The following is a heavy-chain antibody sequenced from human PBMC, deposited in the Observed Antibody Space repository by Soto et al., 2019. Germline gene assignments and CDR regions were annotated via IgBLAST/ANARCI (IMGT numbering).Heavy chain of an antibody. Sequence: SETLSLTCAVYGGSFSGYYWSWIRQPPGKGLEWIGEINHSGSTNYNPSLKSRVTISVDTSKNQFSLKLSSVTAADTAVYYCARGGEVVVTATSAFDIWGQGTMVTVSS. CDR2: INHSGST. D-gene: IGHD2-15*01. CDR3: ARGGEVVVTATSAFDI. CDR1: GGSFSGYY. V-gene: IGHV4-34*01. J-gene: IGHJ3*02.